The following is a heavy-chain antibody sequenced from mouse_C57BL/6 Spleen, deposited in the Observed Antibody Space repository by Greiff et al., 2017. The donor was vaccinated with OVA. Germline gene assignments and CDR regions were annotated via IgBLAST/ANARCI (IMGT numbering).Heavy chain of an antibody. J-gene: IGHJ2*01. CDR3: ASAITTVVATDY. V-gene: IGHV3-6*01. D-gene: IGHD1-1*01. Sequence: VQLKESGPGLVKPSQSLSLTCSVTGYSITSGYYWNWIRQFPGNKLEWMGDISYDGSNNYNPSLKKRISITRDTSKNQFFLKLNSVTTEHTATYYCASAITTVVATDYWGQGTTLTVSS. CDR1: GYSITSGYY. CDR2: ISYDGSN.